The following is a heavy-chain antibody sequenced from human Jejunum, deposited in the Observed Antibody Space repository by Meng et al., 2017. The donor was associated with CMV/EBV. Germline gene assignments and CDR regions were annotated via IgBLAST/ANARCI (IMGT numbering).Heavy chain of an antibody. CDR2: ISSSSSYI. CDR1: LSSYG. CDR3: ASWYSSSSPYYYGMDV. Sequence: LSSYGMNWVRQAPGKGLEWVSSISSSSSYIYYADSVKGRFTISRDNAKNSLYLQMNSLRAEDTAVYYCASWYSSSSPYYYGMDVWGQGTTVTVSS. D-gene: IGHD6-6*01. J-gene: IGHJ6*02. V-gene: IGHV3-21*01.